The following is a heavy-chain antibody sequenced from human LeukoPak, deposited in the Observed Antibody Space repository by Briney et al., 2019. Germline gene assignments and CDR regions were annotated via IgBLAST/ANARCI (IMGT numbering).Heavy chain of an antibody. V-gene: IGHV1-69*05. J-gene: IGHJ5*02. CDR3: ARDRGWELSHNGFDP. D-gene: IGHD1-26*01. CDR2: SIPIFGTA. CDR1: GGTFSSYA. Sequence: SLKVSCTASGGTFSSYAISWMRQAPGQGLEWMGGSIPIFGTANDAQKFQRRVTSTTAESTSTAYMELSSPRSEDTAVYSCARDRGWELSHNGFDPWGQGTLVPVSS.